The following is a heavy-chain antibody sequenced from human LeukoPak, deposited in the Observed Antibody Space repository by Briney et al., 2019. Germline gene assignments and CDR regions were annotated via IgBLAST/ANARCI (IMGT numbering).Heavy chain of an antibody. J-gene: IGHJ6*03. CDR3: ARAVAGTLSYYYYMDV. D-gene: IGHD6-19*01. CDR2: INWNGGST. CDR1: GFTFDDYG. V-gene: IGHV3-20*04. Sequence: GGSLRLSCAASGFTFDDYGMSWVRQAPGKGLEWVSGINWNGGSTGYTDSVKGRFTISRDNAKNSLYLQMNSLRAEDTASYYCARAVAGTLSYYYYMDVWGRGTTVTVSS.